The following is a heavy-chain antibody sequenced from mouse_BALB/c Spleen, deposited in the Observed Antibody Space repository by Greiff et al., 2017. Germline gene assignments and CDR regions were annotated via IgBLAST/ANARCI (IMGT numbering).Heavy chain of an antibody. CDR2: IYPGDGDT. D-gene: IGHD2-3*01. CDR3: ERGGYYLY. CDR1: GYAFSSYW. V-gene: IGHV1-80*01. Sequence: QVQLQQSGAELVRPGSSVKISCKASGYAFSSYWMNWVKQRPGQGLEWIGQIYPGDGDTNYNGKFKGKATLTADKSSSTAYMQLSSLTSEDSAVYFCERGGYYLYWGQGTLVTVAA. J-gene: IGHJ3*01.